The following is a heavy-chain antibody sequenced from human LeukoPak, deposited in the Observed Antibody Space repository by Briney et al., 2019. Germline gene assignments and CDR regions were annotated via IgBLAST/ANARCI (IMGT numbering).Heavy chain of an antibody. CDR2: IIPIFGTA. CDR3: VCSQQWLPYH. D-gene: IGHD6-19*01. V-gene: IGHV1-69*06. CDR1: GGTFSSYA. Sequence: GSSVKVSCKASGGTFSSYAISWVRQAPGQGLEWMGGIIPIFGTANYAQKFQGRVTMTEDRSTDTAYMELSSLRSEDTAVYYCVCSQQWLPYHWGQGTLVTVSS. J-gene: IGHJ5*02.